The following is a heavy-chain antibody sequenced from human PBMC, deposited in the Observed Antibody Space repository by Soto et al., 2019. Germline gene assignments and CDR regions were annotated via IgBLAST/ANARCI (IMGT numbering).Heavy chain of an antibody. D-gene: IGHD2-21*01. J-gene: IGHJ4*02. Sequence: EVQLVESGGGLVQPGGSLRLSCAASGFTFSIYWMHWVRQAPGKGLVWVSRMNMDGSRTSDADFAKGRFTISRDDAKSTVYLQMSNLRAEDTAVYYCVRGDGDRYDGHGYLGRNWGQGTLVTVSS. V-gene: IGHV3-74*01. CDR1: GFTFSIYW. CDR2: MNMDGSRT. CDR3: VRGDGDRYDGHGYLGRN.